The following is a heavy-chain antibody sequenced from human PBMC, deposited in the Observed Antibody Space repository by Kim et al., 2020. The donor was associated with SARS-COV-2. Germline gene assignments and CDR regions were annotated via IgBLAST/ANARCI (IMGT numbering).Heavy chain of an antibody. Sequence: GGSLRLSCAASGFTFSSHGMHWVRQPPGKGLEWVAGISYDGSNQYYADSVKGRLTISRDNSDNTLYLQMNSLRPEDTAVYYCAKDQRGYCTSPRCSNGMDVWGQGTTVTGSS. CDR1: GFTFSSHG. CDR2: ISYDGSNQ. D-gene: IGHD2-2*01. J-gene: IGHJ6*02. V-gene: IGHV3-30*18. CDR3: AKDQRGYCTSPRCSNGMDV.